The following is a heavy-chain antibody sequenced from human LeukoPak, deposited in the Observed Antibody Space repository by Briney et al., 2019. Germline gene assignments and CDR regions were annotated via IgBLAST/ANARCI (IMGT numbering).Heavy chain of an antibody. CDR1: GGSISSSSYY. D-gene: IGHD5-18*01. J-gene: IGHJ4*02. CDR3: ARTQLWQDY. Sequence: PSETLSLTCTVSGGSISSSSYYWGWIRQPPGKGLEWIGSIYYSGSTYYNPSLKSRVTISVDTSKNQFSLKLSSVTAADTAVYYCARTQLWQDYWGQGTLVTVSS. V-gene: IGHV4-39*01. CDR2: IYYSGST.